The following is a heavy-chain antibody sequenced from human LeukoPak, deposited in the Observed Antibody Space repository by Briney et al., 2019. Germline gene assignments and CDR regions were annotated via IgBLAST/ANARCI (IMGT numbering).Heavy chain of an antibody. Sequence: SETLSLTCTVSGFSVNNGYYWGWIRQPPGKGLEWIGSISRTGSSSYNPSLKSRVTISVDTSKNQFSLKLSSVTAADTAVYYCARGAKYYYDSSGYYYWFDPWGQGTLVTVSS. CDR3: ARGAKYYYDSSGYYYWFDP. CDR1: GFSVNNGYY. CDR2: ISRTGSS. V-gene: IGHV4-38-2*02. J-gene: IGHJ5*02. D-gene: IGHD3-22*01.